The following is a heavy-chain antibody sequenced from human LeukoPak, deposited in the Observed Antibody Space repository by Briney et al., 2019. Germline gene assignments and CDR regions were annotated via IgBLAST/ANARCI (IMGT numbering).Heavy chain of an antibody. Sequence: GSSVKVSCKASGGTFSSYAISWVRQAPGQGLEWMGGIIPIFGTANYAQKFQGRVTITADESTSTAYMELSSLRSEDTAVYYCARAPREYQLLWSAFDMSGQGTMVTVSS. CDR1: GGTFSSYA. V-gene: IGHV1-69*01. CDR2: IIPIFGTA. J-gene: IGHJ3*02. D-gene: IGHD2-2*01. CDR3: ARAPREYQLLWSAFDM.